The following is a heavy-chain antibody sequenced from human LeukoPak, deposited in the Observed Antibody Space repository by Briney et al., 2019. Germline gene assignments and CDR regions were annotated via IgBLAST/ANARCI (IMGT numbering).Heavy chain of an antibody. J-gene: IGHJ4*02. D-gene: IGHD3-9*01. CDR2: IIPILGIA. Sequence: SVKVSCKASGYTFTSYDISWVRQAPGQGLEWMGRIIPILGIANYAQKFQGRVTITADKSTSTAYMELSSLRSEDTAVYYCARAPNPYDILTGYRPPYWGQGTLVTVSS. V-gene: IGHV1-69*04. CDR1: GYTFTSYD. CDR3: ARAPNPYDILTGYRPPY.